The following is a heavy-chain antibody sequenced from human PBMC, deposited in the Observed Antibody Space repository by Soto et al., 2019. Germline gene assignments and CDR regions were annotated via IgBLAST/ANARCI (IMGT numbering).Heavy chain of an antibody. V-gene: IGHV4-39*01. CDR3: ARLEGLATISYYFDF. Sequence: QLQLQESGPGLVKPSETLSLTCSVSDDSINSDKYYWGWIRQPPGTGLEWIGSIYYRGNAYYHPYLQTRVTISLDKSKSQFSLKLNSVTAADSAVYFCARLEGLATISYYFDFWGPGALVTVSS. D-gene: IGHD3-9*01. CDR2: IYYRGNA. J-gene: IGHJ4*02. CDR1: DDSINSDKYY.